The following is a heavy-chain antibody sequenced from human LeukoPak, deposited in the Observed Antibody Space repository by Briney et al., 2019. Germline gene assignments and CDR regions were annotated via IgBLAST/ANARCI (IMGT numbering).Heavy chain of an antibody. J-gene: IGHJ5*02. CDR3: AREVRGVIAANWFDP. CDR2: ISAYNGNT. Sequence: ASVKVSCKASGYTFTSYGISWVRQAPGQGLEWRGWISAYNGNTNYAQKLQGRVTMTTDTSTSTAYMELRSLRSDDTAVYYCAREVRGVIAANWFDPWGQGTLVTVSS. D-gene: IGHD3-10*01. V-gene: IGHV1-18*01. CDR1: GYTFTSYG.